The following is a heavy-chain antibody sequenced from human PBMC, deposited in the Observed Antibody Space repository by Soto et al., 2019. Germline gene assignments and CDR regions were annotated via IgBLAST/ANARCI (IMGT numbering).Heavy chain of an antibody. Sequence: QVQLQESGPGLVKPSQTLSLTCTVSGGSISSGGYYWSWIRQHPGKGLEWIGYIYYSGSTYYNPSLKSRVTISVDTSKNQFSLKLSSVTAADTAVYYCARGERGFWSGYYWSVYYGMDVWGQGTTVTVSS. D-gene: IGHD3-3*01. CDR1: GGSISSGGYY. CDR3: ARGERGFWSGYYWSVYYGMDV. J-gene: IGHJ6*02. V-gene: IGHV4-31*03. CDR2: IYYSGST.